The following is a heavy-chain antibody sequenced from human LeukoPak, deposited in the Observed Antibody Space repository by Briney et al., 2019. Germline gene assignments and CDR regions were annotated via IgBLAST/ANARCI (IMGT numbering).Heavy chain of an antibody. CDR1: GGSVSSSFYY. D-gene: IGHD1-26*01. CDR2: MYFSGST. J-gene: IGHJ4*02. CDR3: ANAASYSVDY. V-gene: IGHV4-39*01. Sequence: SETLPITCTVSGGSVSSSFYYWGWIRQPPGKGLEWIGSMYFSGSTHYNPSLKSRVTISVDTSKNQFSLKLTSVTAADTAVYYCANAASYSVDYWGQGTLVTVSS.